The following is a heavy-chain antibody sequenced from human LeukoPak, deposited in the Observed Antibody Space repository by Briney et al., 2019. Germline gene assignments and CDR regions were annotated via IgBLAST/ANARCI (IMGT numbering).Heavy chain of an antibody. V-gene: IGHV4-4*07. CDR2: IYTSGST. D-gene: IGHD4-23*01. CDR1: GGSISSYY. Sequence: SETLSLTCTVSGGSISSYYWSWIRQPAGKGLEWIGRIYTSGSTNYNPSLKSRVTMSVDTSKNQFSLKLSSVTAADTAVYYCARDPGGNYYYYYYMDVWGKGTTVTVSS. CDR3: ARDPGGNYYYYYYMDV. J-gene: IGHJ6*03.